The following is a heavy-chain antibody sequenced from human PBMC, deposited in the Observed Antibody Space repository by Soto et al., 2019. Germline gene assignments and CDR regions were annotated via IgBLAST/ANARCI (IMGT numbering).Heavy chain of an antibody. Sequence: SETLSLTCTVSGGSISSGGYYWSWIRQHPGKGLEWIGYIHYSGSTYYNPSLKSRVTISVDTSKNQFSLKLSSVTAADTAVYYCASGNYGGNYGLDYWGQGTLVTVSS. J-gene: IGHJ4*02. CDR2: IHYSGST. D-gene: IGHD4-17*01. V-gene: IGHV4-31*03. CDR3: ASGNYGGNYGLDY. CDR1: GGSISSGGYY.